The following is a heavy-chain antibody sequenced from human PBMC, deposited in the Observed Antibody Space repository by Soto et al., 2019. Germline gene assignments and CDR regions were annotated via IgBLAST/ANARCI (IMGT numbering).Heavy chain of an antibody. V-gene: IGHV4-31*03. CDR3: ARVERGRNDY. CDR2: IYYSGST. Sequence: PSETLSLTCTVSGGSISSGGYYWSWIRQHPGKGLEWIGYIYYSGSTYYNPSLKSRVTISVDASKNQFSLKLSSVTAADTAVYYCARVERGRNDYWGQGTLVTVSS. D-gene: IGHD3-16*01. CDR1: GGSISSGGYY. J-gene: IGHJ4*02.